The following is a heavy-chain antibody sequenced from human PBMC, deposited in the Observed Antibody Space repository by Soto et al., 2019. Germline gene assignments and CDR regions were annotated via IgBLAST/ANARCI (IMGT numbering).Heavy chain of an antibody. V-gene: IGHV1-18*01. CDR2: ISAYNGNT. Sequence: ASVKVSCKASGHTFSTYTITWVRQAPGQGLEWMGWISAYNGNTNYAQKLQGRVTMTTDTSTSTAYMELRSLRSDDTAVYYCARGDRDGYSSSCHDYWGQGTLVTVSS. D-gene: IGHD6-13*01. CDR3: ARGDRDGYSSSCHDY. CDR1: GHTFSTYT. J-gene: IGHJ4*02.